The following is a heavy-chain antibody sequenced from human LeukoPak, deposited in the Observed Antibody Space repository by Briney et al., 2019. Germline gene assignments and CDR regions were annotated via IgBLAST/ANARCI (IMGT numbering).Heavy chain of an antibody. CDR2: INQGGSGR. CDR3: ARDHYVPHY. Sequence: GRPRRFSGAASGFTVAPDWRSWVHQAPGKGLEWVANINQGGSGRYYVDSVKGRFTISRDNARNSLYLQMDSLRAEDTGVYYCARDHYVPHYWGQGTLVTVSS. V-gene: IGHV3-7*01. CDR1: GFTVAPDW. D-gene: IGHD3-10*02. J-gene: IGHJ4*02.